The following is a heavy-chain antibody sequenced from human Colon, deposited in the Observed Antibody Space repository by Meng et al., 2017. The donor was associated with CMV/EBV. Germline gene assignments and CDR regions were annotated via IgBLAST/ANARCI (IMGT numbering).Heavy chain of an antibody. J-gene: IGHJ6*02. CDR2: MNPNSGNT. CDR3: ARFDMGDSSSSPYYYYGMDV. V-gene: IGHV1-8*02. Sequence: ASVKVSCKASGYTFSTFGISWVRQAPGQGLEWMGWMNPNSGNTGYAQKFQGRVTMTRNTSISTAYMELSSLRFEDTAVYYCARFDMGDSSSSPYYYYGMDVWGQGTTVTVSS. CDR1: GYTFSTFG. D-gene: IGHD6-6*01.